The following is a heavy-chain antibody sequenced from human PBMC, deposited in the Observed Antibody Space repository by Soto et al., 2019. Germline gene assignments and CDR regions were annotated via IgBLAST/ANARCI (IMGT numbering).Heavy chain of an antibody. CDR2: INAGNGNT. CDR1: GYTFTSYA. V-gene: IGHV1-3*01. J-gene: IGHJ4*02. CDR3: ASPNYDSSGYYYPYYFDY. D-gene: IGHD3-22*01. Sequence: ASVKVSCKASGYTFTSYAMHWVRQAPGQRLEWMGWINAGNGNTKYSQKFQGRVTITRDTSASTAYMELSSLRSEDTAVYYCASPNYDSSGYYYPYYFDYWGQGTLVTVSS.